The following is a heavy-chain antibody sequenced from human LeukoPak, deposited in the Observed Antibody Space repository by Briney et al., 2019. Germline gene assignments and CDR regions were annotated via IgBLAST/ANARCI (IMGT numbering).Heavy chain of an antibody. Sequence: ASVKVSCKASGGTFSSYVINWVRQAPGQGLEWMGGIIPIFGTANYAQKFQGRVTITANESTSTAYMELSSLRSEDTAVYYCARYYGSGSKLDPWGQGTLVTVSS. CDR1: GGTFSSYV. V-gene: IGHV1-69*13. D-gene: IGHD3-10*01. CDR2: IIPIFGTA. CDR3: ARYYGSGSKLDP. J-gene: IGHJ5*02.